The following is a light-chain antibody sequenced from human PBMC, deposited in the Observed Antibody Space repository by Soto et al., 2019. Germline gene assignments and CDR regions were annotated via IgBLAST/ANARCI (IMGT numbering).Light chain of an antibody. CDR2: AAS. CDR3: QQYGMSPYT. J-gene: IGKJ1*01. CDR1: QSVSSSY. Sequence: EIVLTQSLGTLSLYPGERATLSCRASQSVSSSYLVWHQQKPGRAPRLLIHAASRRATGIPERFSGSGFGTDFTLTISRLEPEDFAVYYCQQYGMSPYTFGQGTKVDI. V-gene: IGKV3-20*01.